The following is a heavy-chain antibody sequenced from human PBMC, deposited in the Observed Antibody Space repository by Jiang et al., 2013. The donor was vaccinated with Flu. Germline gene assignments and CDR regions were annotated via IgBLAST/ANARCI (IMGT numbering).Heavy chain of an antibody. D-gene: IGHD2-2*01. CDR1: GYTFTSYG. J-gene: IGHJ6*02. CDR3: ARSPQVVPAAMVLARGPRNYYGMDV. V-gene: IGHV1-18*01. CDR2: ISAYNGNT. Sequence: GAEVKKPGASVKVSCKASGYTFTSYGISWVRQAPGQGLEWMGWISAYNGNTNYAQKLQGRVTMTTDTSTSTAYMELRSLRSDDTAVYYCARSPQVVPAAMVLARGPRNYYGMDVWGQGTTVTVSS.